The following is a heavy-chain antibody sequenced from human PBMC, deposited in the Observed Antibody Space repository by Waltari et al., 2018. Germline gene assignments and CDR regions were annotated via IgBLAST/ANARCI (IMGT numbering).Heavy chain of an antibody. CDR2: ISSDGNTK. V-gene: IGHV3-30*04. CDR3: ASLRISIFGVVYYFDS. D-gene: IGHD3-3*01. CDR1: GFTFRSYA. J-gene: IGHJ4*02. Sequence: QVQLMESGGGVVQPGRSLRLSCAASGFTFRSYAMHWVRQAPGKGLGWIAVISSDGNTKKYADSLKGRFTISRDNSENTLYLQMDSLRPEDTALYYCASLRISIFGVVYYFDSWGQGALVTVSS.